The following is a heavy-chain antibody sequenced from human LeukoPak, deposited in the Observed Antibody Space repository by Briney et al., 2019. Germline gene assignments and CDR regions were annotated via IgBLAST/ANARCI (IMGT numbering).Heavy chain of an antibody. CDR3: ARVYSSSNY. J-gene: IGHJ4*02. Sequence: GGSLRLSCVASGFTFDDYVMTWVRQAPGKGLEWVSGINWNGVTTGYADSVKGRFTISRDNAKNSLYLQMNSLRAEDTAVYYCARVYSSSNYWGQGTLVTVSS. V-gene: IGHV3-20*04. CDR1: GFTFDDYV. CDR2: INWNGVTT. D-gene: IGHD6-6*01.